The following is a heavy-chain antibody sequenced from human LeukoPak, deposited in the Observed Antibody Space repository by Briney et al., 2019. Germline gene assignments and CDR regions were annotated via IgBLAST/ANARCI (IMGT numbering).Heavy chain of an antibody. V-gene: IGHV1-2*02. CDR1: GYTFTVYY. D-gene: IGHD2-21*02. J-gene: IGHJ4*02. CDR3: ARSYCGGDCYPYFDY. CDR2: INPNSGGT. Sequence: ASVNVSCKASGYTFTVYYMHWVRQAPGQGLEWMGWINPNSGGTNYAQKFQSRVTMTRDTSISTAYMELSRLRSDDTAVYYCARSYCGGDCYPYFDYWGQGTLVTVSS.